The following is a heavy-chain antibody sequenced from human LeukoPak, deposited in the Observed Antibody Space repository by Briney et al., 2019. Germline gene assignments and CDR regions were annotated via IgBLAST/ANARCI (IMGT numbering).Heavy chain of an antibody. CDR3: ARQYSYGFRAAAY. CDR1: GGSFSGYY. J-gene: IGHJ4*02. D-gene: IGHD5-18*01. CDR2: INHSGST. V-gene: IGHV4-34*01. Sequence: SETLSLTCAVYGGSFSGYYRSWIRQPPGKGLEWIGEINHSGSTNYNPSLKSRVTISVDTSKNQFSLKLSSVTAADTAVYYCARQYSYGFRAAAYWGQGTLVTVSS.